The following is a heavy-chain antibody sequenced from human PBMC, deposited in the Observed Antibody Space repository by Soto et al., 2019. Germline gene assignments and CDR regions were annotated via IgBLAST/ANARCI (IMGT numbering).Heavy chain of an antibody. Sequence: QVQLVQSGAEVKKPGASVKVSCKASGYTFTSYGISWVRQAPGQGLEWMGWISAYNGNTNYAQKLQGRVTMTTDTSTSTAYMELRSLRSDDTAVYYCARDATDKRTGIQLPNWFDPWGQGALVTVSS. J-gene: IGHJ5*02. CDR3: ARDATDKRTGIQLPNWFDP. CDR1: GYTFTSYG. D-gene: IGHD5-18*01. CDR2: ISAYNGNT. V-gene: IGHV1-18*01.